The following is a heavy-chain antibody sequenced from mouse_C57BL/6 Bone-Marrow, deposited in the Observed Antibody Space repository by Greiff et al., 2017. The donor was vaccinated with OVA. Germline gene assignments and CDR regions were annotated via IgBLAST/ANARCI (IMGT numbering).Heavy chain of an antibody. V-gene: IGHV1-4*01. J-gene: IGHJ3*01. CDR1: GYTFTSYT. D-gene: IGHD2-4*01. CDR2: INPSSGYT. Sequence: VQLVESGAELARPGASVKMSCKASGYTFTSYTMHWVKQRPGQGLEWIGYINPSSGYTKYNQKFKDKATLTADKSSSTAYMQLSSLTSEDSAVYYCARSLYYDYDTVAYWGQGTLVTVSA. CDR3: ARSLYYDYDTVAY.